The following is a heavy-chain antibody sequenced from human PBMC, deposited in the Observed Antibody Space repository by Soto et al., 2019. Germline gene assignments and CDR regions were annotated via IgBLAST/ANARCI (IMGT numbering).Heavy chain of an antibody. J-gene: IGHJ4*02. CDR2: ISYSGNT. V-gene: IGHV4-39*01. D-gene: IGHD2-2*01. CDR1: GGSISSSSYY. Sequence: PSETLSLTCTVSGGSISSSSYYWGWIRQPPGKGLEWIGSISYSGNTYYNPSLKSRVTISVDTSKNQFSLTLNSVTAADTAVYYCVRASITSQCGAGYFDYWGQGTLVTVSS. CDR3: VRASITSQCGAGYFDY.